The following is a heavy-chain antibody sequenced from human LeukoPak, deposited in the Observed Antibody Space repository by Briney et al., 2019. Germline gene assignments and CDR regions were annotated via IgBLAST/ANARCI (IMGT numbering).Heavy chain of an antibody. D-gene: IGHD6-19*01. Sequence: ASVKVSCKASGYTFTSYGISWVRQAPGQGLEWMGWISAYNGNTNYAQKFQGRVTMTRDTSISTAYMELSRLRSDDTAVYYCAREGSIAVAFDYWGQGTLVTVSS. CDR1: GYTFTSYG. CDR3: AREGSIAVAFDY. CDR2: ISAYNGNT. V-gene: IGHV1-18*01. J-gene: IGHJ4*02.